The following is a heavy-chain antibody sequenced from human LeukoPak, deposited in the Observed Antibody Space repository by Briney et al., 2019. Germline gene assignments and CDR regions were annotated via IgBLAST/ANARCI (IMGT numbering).Heavy chain of an antibody. CDR1: GGSISSYY. CDR3: ARVDDTSGYFYKFDY. D-gene: IGHD3-22*01. Sequence: SETLSLTCTVTGGSISSYYWSWIRQPPGKGLEWIGYIYYSGRTNYNPSLKSRVTISVDTSKNQFSLKLSSVTAADTAVYYCARVDDTSGYFYKFDYWGQGTLVTVSS. V-gene: IGHV4-59*01. CDR2: IYYSGRT. J-gene: IGHJ4*02.